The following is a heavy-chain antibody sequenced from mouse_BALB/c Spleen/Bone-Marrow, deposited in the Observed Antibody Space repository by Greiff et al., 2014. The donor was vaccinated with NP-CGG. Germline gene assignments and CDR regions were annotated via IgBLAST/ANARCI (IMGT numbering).Heavy chain of an antibody. J-gene: IGHJ3*01. CDR2: IYPGSAGT. CDR1: GYTFTSYW. Sequence: LQQSGSELVRPGASVKLSCKASGYTFTSYWMHWVKQRPGQGLEWIGNIYPGSAGTNYDEKFKSKATLTVDTSSSTAYMQLSSPTSEDSAVYYCTRGGRPPFAYWGQGTLVTVSA. D-gene: IGHD2-12*01. V-gene: IGHV1S22*01. CDR3: TRGGRPPFAY.